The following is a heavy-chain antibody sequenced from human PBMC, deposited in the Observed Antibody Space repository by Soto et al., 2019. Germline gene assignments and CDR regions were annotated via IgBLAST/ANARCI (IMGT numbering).Heavy chain of an antibody. D-gene: IGHD3-10*01. J-gene: IGHJ6*02. Sequence: QVQLQQWGAGLLKPSETLSLTCAVYGGSFSGYYWSWIRPPPGKGLEWIGEINHSGNTNYNPSLKSRVTISVDTSKNQFSLKLSSVTAADTAVYYCARGAFGASYGMDVWGQGTTVTVSS. CDR3: ARGAFGASYGMDV. V-gene: IGHV4-34*01. CDR1: GGSFSGYY. CDR2: INHSGNT.